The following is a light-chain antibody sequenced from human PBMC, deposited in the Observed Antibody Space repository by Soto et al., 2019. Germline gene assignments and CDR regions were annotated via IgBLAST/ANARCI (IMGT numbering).Light chain of an antibody. Sequence: DIQMTPSPSSLSASVGDRVTITCRASQGIRNDLGWYQQKPGKAPKLLIFAASSLQSGVPSRFSGSRSGPDFTLTISSLQPEDFATYYCQQSYSSPPTFGQGTKVDIK. CDR1: QGIRND. J-gene: IGKJ1*01. V-gene: IGKV1-39*01. CDR3: QQSYSSPPT. CDR2: AAS.